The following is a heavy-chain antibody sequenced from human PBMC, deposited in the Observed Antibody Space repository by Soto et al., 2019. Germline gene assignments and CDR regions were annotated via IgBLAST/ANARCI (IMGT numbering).Heavy chain of an antibody. Sequence: GGSLRLSCAASGFTFSSYGMHWVRQAPGKGLEWVAVIWYDGTTKYYTDSVKGRFTISRDNSKNTLYLQMNSLRAEDTAVYYCARFLDSSGWYLFDFWGQGTLVTVSS. V-gene: IGHV3-33*01. CDR3: ARFLDSSGWYLFDF. CDR2: IWYDGTTK. CDR1: GFTFSSYG. D-gene: IGHD6-19*01. J-gene: IGHJ4*02.